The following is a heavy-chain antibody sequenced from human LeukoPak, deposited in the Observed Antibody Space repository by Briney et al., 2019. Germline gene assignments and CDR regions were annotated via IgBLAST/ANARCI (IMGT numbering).Heavy chain of an antibody. V-gene: IGHV4-59*01. CDR1: GGSISSYY. CDR3: AGGGYSGYDTPPFDY. CDR2: IYYSGST. D-gene: IGHD5-12*01. J-gene: IGHJ4*02. Sequence: PSETLSLTCTVSGGSISSYYWSWIRQPPGKGLEWIGYIYYSGSTNYNPSLKSRVAILVDTSKNQFSLKLSSVTAADTAVYYCAGGGYSGYDTPPFDYWGQGTLVTVSS.